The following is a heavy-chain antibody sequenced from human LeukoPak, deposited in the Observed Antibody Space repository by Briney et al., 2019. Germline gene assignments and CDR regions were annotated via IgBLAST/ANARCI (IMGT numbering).Heavy chain of an antibody. J-gene: IGHJ3*02. CDR1: GGSISSSSYY. D-gene: IGHD2-21*01. Sequence: PSETLSLTCTVSGGSISSSSYYWGWIRQPPGKGLEWIGSIYYSGSTYYNPSLKSRVTISVDTSKNQFSLKLSSVTAADTAVYYCASAYCGGDCYSGAFDTWGQGTMVTVSS. V-gene: IGHV4-39*01. CDR2: IYYSGST. CDR3: ASAYCGGDCYSGAFDT.